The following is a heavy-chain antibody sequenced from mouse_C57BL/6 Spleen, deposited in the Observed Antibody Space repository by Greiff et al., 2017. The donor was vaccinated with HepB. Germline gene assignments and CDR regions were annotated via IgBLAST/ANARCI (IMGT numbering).Heavy chain of an antibody. Sequence: QVQLQQSGPELVKPGASVKISCKASGYAFSSSWMNWVKQSPGKGLEWIGRIYPGDGDTNYNGKFKGKATLTADKSSSTAYMQLSSLTSEDSAVYFCARTAQAPWFAYWGQGTLVTVSA. CDR1: GYAFSSSW. CDR2: IYPGDGDT. V-gene: IGHV1-82*01. D-gene: IGHD3-2*02. CDR3: ARTAQAPWFAY. J-gene: IGHJ3*01.